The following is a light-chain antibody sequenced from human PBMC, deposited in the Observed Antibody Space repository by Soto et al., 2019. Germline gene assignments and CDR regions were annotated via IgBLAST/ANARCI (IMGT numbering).Light chain of an antibody. V-gene: IGKV4-1*01. Sequence: DIVMTQSPDSLAVSLGERATINCKSSRSLLHGSNNENFLAWYQQRPGQPPKLLFYWASTRQSGVPERFSGSWSETDFTLTISSLRSEDVAVYYCQQYFGIPLTFGGGTKVEIK. CDR3: QQYFGIPLT. J-gene: IGKJ4*01. CDR1: RSLLHGSNNENF. CDR2: WAS.